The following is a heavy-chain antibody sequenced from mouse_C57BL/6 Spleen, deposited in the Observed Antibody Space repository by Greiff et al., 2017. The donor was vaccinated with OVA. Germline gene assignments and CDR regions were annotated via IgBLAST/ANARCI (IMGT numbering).Heavy chain of an antibody. CDR2: IYPGNSDT. J-gene: IGHJ2*01. CDR3: MITTVVADFDY. Sequence: VQLQQSGTVLARPGASVKMSCKTSGYTFTSYWMHWVKQRPGQGLEWIGAIYPGNSDTSYNQKFKGKAKLTAVTSASTAYMELSSLTNEDSAVYYCMITTVVADFDYWGQGTTLTVSS. D-gene: IGHD1-1*01. V-gene: IGHV1-5*01. CDR1: GYTFTSYW.